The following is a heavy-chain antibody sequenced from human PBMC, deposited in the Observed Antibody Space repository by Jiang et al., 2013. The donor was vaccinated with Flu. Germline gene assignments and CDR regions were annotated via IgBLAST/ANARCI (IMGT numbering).Heavy chain of an antibody. CDR3: ARDHYVSHMGV. V-gene: IGHV4-59*01. CDR2: IYYSGST. D-gene: IGHD3-16*01. J-gene: IGHJ6*03. CDR1: GGSISSYY. Sequence: GPGLVKPSETLSLTCTVSGGSISSYYWSWIRQPPGKGLEWIGYIYYSGSTNYNPSLKSRVTISVDTSKNQFSLKLSSVTAADTAVYYCARDHYVSHMGVWGQRDHGHRLL.